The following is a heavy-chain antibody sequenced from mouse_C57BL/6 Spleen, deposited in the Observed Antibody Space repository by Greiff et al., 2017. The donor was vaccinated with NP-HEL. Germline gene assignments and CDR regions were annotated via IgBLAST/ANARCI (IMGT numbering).Heavy chain of an antibody. CDR1: GYSITSGYY. CDR2: ISYDGSN. J-gene: IGHJ3*01. CDR3: ARVGYGSSYGFAY. D-gene: IGHD1-1*01. Sequence: QSGPGLVKPSQSLSLTCSVTGYSITSGYYWNWIRQFPGNKLEWMGYISYDGSNNYNPSLKNRISITRDTSKNQFFLKLNSVTTEDTATYYCARVGYGSSYGFAYWGQGTLVTVSA. V-gene: IGHV3-6*01.